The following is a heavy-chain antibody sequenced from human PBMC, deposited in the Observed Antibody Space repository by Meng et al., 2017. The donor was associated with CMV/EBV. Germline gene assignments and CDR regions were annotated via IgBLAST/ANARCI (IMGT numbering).Heavy chain of an antibody. J-gene: IGHJ2*01. CDR1: AGSLRGYY. CDR2: INHIGST. V-gene: IGHV4-34*02. Sequence: HVPGQHFVSRLLEPSVYLFLPRGFVAGSLRGYYWCWVRQPPGKGPEWIWEINHIGSTNYNPSLKNRVTISVDTSKNQFSLKLSSVTAADTAVYYCARGDLESYYDSSGYYYANRWGYFDLWGRGTLVTVSS. D-gene: IGHD3-22*01. CDR3: ARGDLESYYDSSGYYYANRWGYFDL.